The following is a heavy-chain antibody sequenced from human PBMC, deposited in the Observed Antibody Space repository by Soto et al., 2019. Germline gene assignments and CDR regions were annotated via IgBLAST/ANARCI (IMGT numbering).Heavy chain of an antibody. CDR2: INAGNGNT. CDR1: GYTFTSYA. CDR3: AYSYDSSGYYVYAFDI. D-gene: IGHD3-22*01. Sequence: ASVKVSCKASGYTFTSYAMHWVRQAPGQRLEWMGWINAGNGNTKYSQKFQGRVTITRDTSASTAYMELSSLRSEDTAVYYCAYSYDSSGYYVYAFDIWGQGTMGTVSS. J-gene: IGHJ3*02. V-gene: IGHV1-3*01.